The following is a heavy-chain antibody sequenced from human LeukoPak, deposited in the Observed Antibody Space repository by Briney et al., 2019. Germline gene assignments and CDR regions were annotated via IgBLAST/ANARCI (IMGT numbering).Heavy chain of an antibody. V-gene: IGHV3-30*02. CDR3: AKSANIAEARNFEN. D-gene: IGHD6-13*01. Sequence: GGSLRLSCAASGFTFSNYGMHWVRQAPGKGLEWVAFIRYDGSYKYYADSVKGRFTISRDNSKNTLFLQMNSLRVGDTAVYYCAKSANIAEARNFENSGQGTLVTVSS. CDR1: GFTFSNYG. CDR2: IRYDGSYK. J-gene: IGHJ4*02.